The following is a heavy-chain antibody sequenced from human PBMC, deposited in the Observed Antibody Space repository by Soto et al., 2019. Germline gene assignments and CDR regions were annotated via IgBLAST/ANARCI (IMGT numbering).Heavy chain of an antibody. D-gene: IGHD6-13*01. CDR1: GGTFSSYA. J-gene: IGHJ6*02. V-gene: IGHV1-69*13. Sequence: SVKVSCKASGGTFSSYAISWVRQAPGQGLEWMGGIIPIFGTANYAQKFQGRVTITADESTSTAYMELSSLRSEDTAVYYCARAKNYSSSWYRFFGKNHYYYGMDVWGQGTTVTVSS. CDR3: ARAKNYSSSWYRFFGKNHYYYGMDV. CDR2: IIPIFGTA.